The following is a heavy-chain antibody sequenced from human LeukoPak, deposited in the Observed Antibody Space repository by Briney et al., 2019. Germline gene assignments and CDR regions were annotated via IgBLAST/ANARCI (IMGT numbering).Heavy chain of an antibody. D-gene: IGHD6-13*01. CDR3: ARESTVTGIAAAGTTVAYYFDY. CDR1: GFTFSSYS. V-gene: IGHV3-21*01. Sequence: GGSLRLSCAASGFTFSSYSMNWVRQAPGKGLEWVSSISSSSSYIYYADPVKGRFTISRDNAKNSLYLQMNSLRAEDTAVYYCARESTVTGIAAAGTTVAYYFDYWGQGTLVTVSS. CDR2: ISSSSSYI. J-gene: IGHJ4*02.